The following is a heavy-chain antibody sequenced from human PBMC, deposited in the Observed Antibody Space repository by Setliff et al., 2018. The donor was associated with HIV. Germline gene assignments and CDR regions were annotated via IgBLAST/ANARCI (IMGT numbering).Heavy chain of an antibody. CDR1: GYNFITYY. CDR3: ARDMDYSNPDY. Sequence: ASVKVSCKASGYNFITYYIHWVRQAPGQGLEWMGVINPRSGSTNYAQKFQDRVTMTSDTSTRTVYMELSSLRSDDTAVYYCARDMDYSNPDYWGQGTLVTVSS. V-gene: IGHV1-46*01. CDR2: INPRSGST. D-gene: IGHD4-4*01. J-gene: IGHJ4*02.